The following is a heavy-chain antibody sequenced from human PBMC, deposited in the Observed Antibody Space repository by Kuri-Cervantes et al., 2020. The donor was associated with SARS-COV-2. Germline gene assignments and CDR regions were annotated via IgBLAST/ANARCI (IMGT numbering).Heavy chain of an antibody. CDR3: ARAGSLLLWFGEQGFDI. V-gene: IGHV1-58*02. CDR2: IVVGSGNT. D-gene: IGHD3-10*01. Sequence: SVNVSCKASGVTFTSSARQWVRQARGQRLEWIGWIVVGSGNTNYAQKFQERVTITRDMSTSTAYMELSSLRSEDTAVYYCARAGSLLLWFGEQGFDIWGQGTMVTVSS. CDR1: GVTFTSSA. J-gene: IGHJ3*02.